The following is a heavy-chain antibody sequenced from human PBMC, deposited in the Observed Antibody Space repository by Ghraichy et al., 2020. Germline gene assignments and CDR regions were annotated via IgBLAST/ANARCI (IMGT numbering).Heavy chain of an antibody. D-gene: IGHD3-22*01. CDR1: GFTFSSYG. J-gene: IGHJ4*02. CDR2: IWYDGSNK. CDR3: ARSNYYDSSGYYYSYYFDY. V-gene: IGHV3-33*08. Sequence: GGSLRLSCAASGFTFSSYGMHWVRQAPGKGLEWVAVIWYDGSNKYYADSVKGRFTISRDNSKNTLYLQMNSLRAEDTAVYYCARSNYYDSSGYYYSYYFDYWGQGTLVTVSS.